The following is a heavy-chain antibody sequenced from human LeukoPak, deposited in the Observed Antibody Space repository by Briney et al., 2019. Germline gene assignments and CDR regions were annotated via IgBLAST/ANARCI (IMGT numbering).Heavy chain of an antibody. CDR1: GHTLSSSG. D-gene: IGHD4-17*01. CDR2: IQYDGRNK. V-gene: IGHV3-30*02. CDR3: AKDRSVTTHDYYFDY. Sequence: GGCLRLSCAAYGHTLSSSGMASVSQAPGKGLEWVAVIQYDGRNKNYADCVKGRFTISRDNSKNTLYLQMNSLRAEDTAVYYCAKDRSVTTHDYYFDYWGQGTLVTVSS. J-gene: IGHJ4*02.